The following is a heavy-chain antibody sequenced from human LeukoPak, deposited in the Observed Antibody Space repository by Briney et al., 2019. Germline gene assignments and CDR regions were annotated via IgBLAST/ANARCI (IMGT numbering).Heavy chain of an antibody. CDR2: IYYSGST. CDR3: ARHRLNIVVVVASTYSWFDP. CDR1: GGSISSSIYY. V-gene: IGHV4-39*01. J-gene: IGHJ5*02. Sequence: PSETLSLTCTVSGGSISSSIYYWGWIRQPPGKGLEWIGSIYYSGSTYYNPSLKSRVTISVDTSKNQLSLKLSSVTAADTAVYYCARHRLNIVVVVASTYSWFDPWGQGTLVTASS. D-gene: IGHD2-15*01.